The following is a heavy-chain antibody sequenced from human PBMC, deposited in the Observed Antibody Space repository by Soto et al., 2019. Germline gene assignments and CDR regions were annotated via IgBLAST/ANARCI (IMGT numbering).Heavy chain of an antibody. CDR3: AKYRRTEAEGFTLDY. CDR2: IYYTGST. CDR1: GDSINNYY. D-gene: IGHD6-13*01. Sequence: SETLSLTCTVSGDSINNYYWSWIRQPPGKRLEWIRYIYYTGSTTYNPSLESRVTMSVDTSKNQFSLKLSSVNAADTAVYYCAKYRRTEAEGFTLDYWGRGTLVTVSS. V-gene: IGHV4-59*01. J-gene: IGHJ4*02.